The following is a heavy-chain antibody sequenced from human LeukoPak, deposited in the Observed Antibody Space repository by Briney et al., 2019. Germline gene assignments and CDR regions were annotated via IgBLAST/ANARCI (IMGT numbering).Heavy chain of an antibody. J-gene: IGHJ3*01. CDR3: ARQVATKGEWAFDV. D-gene: IGHD5-12*01. Sequence: SETLSLTCTVSGGSISSSSYYWGWIRQPPGKGLEWIGSIYYSGSTYYYPSLKSRVTISIDTSKNQFSLKLSSVTAADTAVYYCARQVATKGEWAFDVWGQGTLVTVSS. CDR1: GGSISSSSYY. V-gene: IGHV4-39*07. CDR2: IYYSGST.